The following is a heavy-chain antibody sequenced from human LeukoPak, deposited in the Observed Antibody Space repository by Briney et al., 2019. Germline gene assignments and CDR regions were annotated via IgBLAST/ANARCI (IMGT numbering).Heavy chain of an antibody. CDR2: ISAYNGNT. V-gene: IGHV1-18*01. CDR3: AKYRCYHGDY. Sequence: ASVKVSCKASGYSFTSYGISWVRQAPGQGLEWMGWISAYNGNTNYAQTLQGRVTMTTDTSTSTAYMELRSLRSDDTAVYYCAKYRCYHGDYWGQGTLVTVSS. D-gene: IGHD4/OR15-4a*01. CDR1: GYSFTSYG. J-gene: IGHJ4*02.